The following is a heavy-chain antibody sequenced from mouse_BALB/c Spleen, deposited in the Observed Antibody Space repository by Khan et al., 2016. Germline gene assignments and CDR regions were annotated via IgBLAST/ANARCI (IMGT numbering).Heavy chain of an antibody. CDR3: VRLMHYYAMDY. Sequence: EVELVESGGGSVQPGGSLRLSCATSGFTFTDYYMSWVRQPPGKALEWLNFIRNKPNGYTTEYSASVKGRFTISRDNSQSILYLQMNTLRAEDSATYYCVRLMHYYAMDYWGQGTSVTVSS. V-gene: IGHV7-3*02. CDR2: IRNKPNGYTT. CDR1: GFTFTDYY. J-gene: IGHJ4*01.